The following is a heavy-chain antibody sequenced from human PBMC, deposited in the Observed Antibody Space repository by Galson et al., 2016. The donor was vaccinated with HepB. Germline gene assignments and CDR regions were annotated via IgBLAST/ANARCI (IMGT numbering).Heavy chain of an antibody. CDR3: AKGYYDFWSGYYTYFDY. Sequence: SLRLSCAASGFTFSSYGVHWVRQAPGKGLEWVAVISYDGSNKYYADSVKGRFTISRDNSKNTLYLQMNSLRAEDTAVYYCAKGYYDFWSGYYTYFDYWGQGTLVTVSS. CDR2: ISYDGSNK. D-gene: IGHD3-3*01. CDR1: GFTFSSYG. J-gene: IGHJ4*02. V-gene: IGHV3-30*18.